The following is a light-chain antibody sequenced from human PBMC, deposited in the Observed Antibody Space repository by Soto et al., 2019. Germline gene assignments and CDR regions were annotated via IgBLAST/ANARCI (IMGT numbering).Light chain of an antibody. V-gene: IGKV1-12*01. CDR3: QQGDSFPIT. J-gene: IGKJ5*01. CDR1: QSISSW. Sequence: DIQMTQSPSSVSASVGDRVTITCRASQSISSWLAWYQQKPGTVPKLRIYAASSLQSGVPSRFSGSGAGTEFTLTITSLQPEDFGTYYCQQGDSFPITFGQGTRLEIK. CDR2: AAS.